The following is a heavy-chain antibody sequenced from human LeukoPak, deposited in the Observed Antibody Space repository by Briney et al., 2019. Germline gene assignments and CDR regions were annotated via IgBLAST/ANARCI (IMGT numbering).Heavy chain of an antibody. Sequence: GASVKVSCKASGYTSTSYGISWVRQAPGQGPEWMGWISAYNGDTNYAQKLQGRVTMTTDTSTSTAYMELRSLRSDDTAVYYCARGGYYDSSGYYNYWGQGTLVTVSS. D-gene: IGHD3-22*01. CDR2: ISAYNGDT. J-gene: IGHJ4*02. CDR1: GYTSTSYG. CDR3: ARGGYYDSSGYYNY. V-gene: IGHV1-18*01.